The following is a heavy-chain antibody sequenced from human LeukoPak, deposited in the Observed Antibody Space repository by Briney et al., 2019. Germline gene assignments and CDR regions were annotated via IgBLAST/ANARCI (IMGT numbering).Heavy chain of an antibody. CDR3: ASTPPPYYYDSSGYYGFDY. D-gene: IGHD3-22*01. CDR2: IYYSGST. Sequence: PSQTLSLTCTVSGGSISSGGYYWSWIRQHPGKGLEWIGYIYYSGSTYYNPSLKSRVTISVDTSKNQFSLKLSSVTAADTAVYYCASTPPPYYYDSSGYYGFDYWGQGTLVTVSS. J-gene: IGHJ4*02. CDR1: GGSISSGGYY. V-gene: IGHV4-31*03.